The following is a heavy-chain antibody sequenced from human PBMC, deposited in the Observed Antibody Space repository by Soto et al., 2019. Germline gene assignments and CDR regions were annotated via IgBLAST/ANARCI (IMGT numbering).Heavy chain of an antibody. V-gene: IGHV3-7*04. CDR3: AREQYFGLDY. CDR1: GFNFGGSW. J-gene: IGHJ4*02. D-gene: IGHD3-10*01. Sequence: EVQLVESGGGLVQPGGSLRLSCAASGFNFGGSWMTWVRQALGKGLEWLAKINPDGSGEYYVDSVKGRFTISRDNAESSLFFQMDSLRDEDTAVYFCAREQYFGLDYWGQGTLVTVSS. CDR2: INPDGSGE.